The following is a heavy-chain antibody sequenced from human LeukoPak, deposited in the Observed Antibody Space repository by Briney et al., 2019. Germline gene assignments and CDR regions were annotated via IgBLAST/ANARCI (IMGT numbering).Heavy chain of an antibody. CDR2: IIPIFGTA. CDR3: ARSQVGATIYFDY. CDR1: GGTFSSYA. J-gene: IGHJ4*02. V-gene: IGHV1-69*05. D-gene: IGHD1-26*01. Sequence: SVKVSCKASGGTFSSYAISWVRQAPGQGLEWMGGIIPIFGTANYAQRLQGRVTMTTDTSTSTAYMELRSLRSDDTAVYYCARSQVGATIYFDYWGQGTLVTVSS.